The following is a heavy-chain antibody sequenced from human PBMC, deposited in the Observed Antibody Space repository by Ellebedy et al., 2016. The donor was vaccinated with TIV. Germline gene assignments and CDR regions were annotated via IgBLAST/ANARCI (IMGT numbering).Heavy chain of an antibody. Sequence: GESLKISCAASGFTFSSYAMSWVRQAPGMGLEWVSAISGSSGHTYYADSVKGRFTISRDNAKNSLYLQMNSLRAEDTAVYYCVRDRYDSDLDYWGQGTLVTVSS. CDR3: VRDRYDSDLDY. V-gene: IGHV3-23*01. CDR1: GFTFSSYA. D-gene: IGHD3-22*01. CDR2: ISGSSGHT. J-gene: IGHJ4*02.